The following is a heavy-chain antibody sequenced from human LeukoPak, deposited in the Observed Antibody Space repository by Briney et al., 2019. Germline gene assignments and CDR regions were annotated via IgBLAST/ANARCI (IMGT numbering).Heavy chain of an antibody. Sequence: GGSLRLSCAASGFTFSKYWMTWVRQAPGKGLEWVANIKEDGSVQYYLDSVKGRFTVSRDNAKNSLYLQMNSLRAEDTAMYYCARDQDVVVLLGIIAYDAFDVWGQGTMVTVSS. CDR3: ARDQDVVVLLGIIAYDAFDV. CDR1: GFTFSKYW. D-gene: IGHD2-2*01. V-gene: IGHV3-7*01. J-gene: IGHJ3*01. CDR2: IKEDGSVQ.